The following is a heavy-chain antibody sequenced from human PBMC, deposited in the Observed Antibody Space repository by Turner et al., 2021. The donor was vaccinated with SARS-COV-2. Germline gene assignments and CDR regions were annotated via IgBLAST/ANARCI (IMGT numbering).Heavy chain of an antibody. Sequence: QVQLVQSGAEVTKRGDSVKVSSKFSGYTLIELSMYWVRQAPGKGLEWMGGFDPEDGETIYAQNFQGRVTMTEDTSTDTAYMELSSLRSEDTAGYFCATGYQLRVNWFDPWGQGTLVTVSS. CDR2: FDPEDGET. CDR1: GYTLIELS. V-gene: IGHV1-24*01. D-gene: IGHD2-2*01. CDR3: ATGYQLRVNWFDP. J-gene: IGHJ5*02.